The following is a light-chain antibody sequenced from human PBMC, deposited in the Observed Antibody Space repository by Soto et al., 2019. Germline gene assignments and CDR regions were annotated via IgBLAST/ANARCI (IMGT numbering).Light chain of an antibody. CDR1: QRVSGS. J-gene: IGKJ2*01. CDR2: GAS. V-gene: IGKV3-15*01. CDR3: LQYNKWLYT. Sequence: EIVMTQSPATLSVSPGERATLSCRASQRVSGSFAWSQQNPARAPRLLFYGASTRATGVPARFSGSGSGTEFTLTISSMQSEDFAVYYCLQYNKWLYTFGQGTKLEIK.